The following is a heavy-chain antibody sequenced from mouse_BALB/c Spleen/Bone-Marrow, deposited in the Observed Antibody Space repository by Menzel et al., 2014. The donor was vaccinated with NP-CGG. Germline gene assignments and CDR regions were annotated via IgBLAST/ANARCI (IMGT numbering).Heavy chain of an antibody. Sequence: EVQLVVTGGGLVQPGGSRKLSCAASGFTFSSFGMHWVRQAPEKGLEWVAYISSGSSTIYYADTVKGRFTISRDNPKNTLCLQMTSLMSEDAAMYCCARYYGYYSGYFDVWGAGTTVTVSS. CDR1: GFTFSSFG. V-gene: IGHV5-17*02. CDR2: ISSGSSTI. J-gene: IGHJ1*01. D-gene: IGHD2-1*01. CDR3: ARYYGYYSGYFDV.